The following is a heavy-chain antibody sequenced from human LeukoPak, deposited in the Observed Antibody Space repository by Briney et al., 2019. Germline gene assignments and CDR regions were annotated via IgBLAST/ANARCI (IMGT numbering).Heavy chain of an antibody. J-gene: IGHJ4*02. CDR3: ARGRRAWVFGYYFDY. CDR2: INHSGST. V-gene: IGHV4-34*01. D-gene: IGHD3-10*01. Sequence: SETLSLTCAVYGGSFSGYYWSWIPQPPGKGLEWIGEINHSGSTNYNPSLKSRVTISVDTSKNQFSLKLSSVTAADTAVYYCARGRRAWVFGYYFDYWGQGTLVTVSS. CDR1: GGSFSGYY.